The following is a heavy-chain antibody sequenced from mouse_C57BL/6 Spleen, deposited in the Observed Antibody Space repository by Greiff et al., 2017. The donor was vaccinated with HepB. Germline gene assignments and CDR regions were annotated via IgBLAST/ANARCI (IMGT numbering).Heavy chain of an antibody. CDR1: GYTFTSYW. V-gene: IGHV1-5*01. Sequence: EVQLQQSGTVLARPGASVKMSCKTSGYTFTSYWMHWVNQRPGQGLEWIGAIYPGNSDTSYNQKFKGKGKLTAVTSASTAYMELSSLTNEDSAVYYCTRADDCGSPYYFDDWGKGTTLTVSS. D-gene: IGHD1-1*01. J-gene: IGHJ2*01. CDR3: TRADDCGSPYYFDD. CDR2: IYPGNSDT.